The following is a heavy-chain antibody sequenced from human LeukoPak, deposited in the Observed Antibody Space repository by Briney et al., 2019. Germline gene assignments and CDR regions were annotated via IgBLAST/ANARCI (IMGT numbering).Heavy chain of an antibody. Sequence: SETLSLTCTVSGGSISSSSYYWGWIRQPPGKGLEWIGSIYYSGSTYYNPSLKSRVTISVDTSKNQFSLKLSSVTAADTAVYYCARDSNDYGDYVGYYFDYWGQGTLVTVSS. CDR3: ARDSNDYGDYVGYYFDY. D-gene: IGHD4-17*01. CDR1: GGSISSSSYY. J-gene: IGHJ4*02. V-gene: IGHV4-39*07. CDR2: IYYSGST.